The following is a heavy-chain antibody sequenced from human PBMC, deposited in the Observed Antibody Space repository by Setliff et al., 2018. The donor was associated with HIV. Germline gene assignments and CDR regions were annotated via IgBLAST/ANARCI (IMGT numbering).Heavy chain of an antibody. Sequence: GSFSGYYWSWIRQPPGKGLEWIGEINHSGSTNYNPSLKSRVTISVDTSKNQFSLKLSSVTAADTAVYYCARGGRTYYYDSSGYYRHYYYYMDVWGKGTTVTVSS. CDR3: ARGGRTYYYDSSGYYRHYYYYMDV. CDR1: GSFSGYY. V-gene: IGHV4-34*01. CDR2: INHSGST. J-gene: IGHJ6*03. D-gene: IGHD3-22*01.